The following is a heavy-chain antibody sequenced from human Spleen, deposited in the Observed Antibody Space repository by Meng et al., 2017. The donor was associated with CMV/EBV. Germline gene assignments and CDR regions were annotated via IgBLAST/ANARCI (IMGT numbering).Heavy chain of an antibody. Sequence: GESLKISCVASGFSFRTYGMNWVRQAPGKGLEWVTVIWSDGSNKYYADSVKGRFTISRDNSKSTLYLQMNNLRAEDTAVYYCAKDGEGGAFDIWGQGTVVTVS. CDR3: AKDGEGGAFDI. D-gene: IGHD3-10*01. CDR1: GFSFRTYG. J-gene: IGHJ3*02. V-gene: IGHV3-33*06. CDR2: IWSDGSNK.